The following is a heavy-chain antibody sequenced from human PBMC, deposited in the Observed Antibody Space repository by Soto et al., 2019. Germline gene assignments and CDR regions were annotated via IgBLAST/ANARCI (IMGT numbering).Heavy chain of an antibody. D-gene: IGHD7-27*01. J-gene: IGHJ4*02. Sequence: EVQVVESGGDLVNPGGSLRLSCAASGVTVTNAWMHWVRQAPGKGLEWVGRIKSKVDGETTDYSAPVKGRFTISRDDSKATFYLQMNSLKTEDTAFYYCTILGYWGQGTLVTVSS. CDR3: TILGY. CDR1: GVTVTNAW. V-gene: IGHV3-15*07. CDR2: IKSKVDGETT.